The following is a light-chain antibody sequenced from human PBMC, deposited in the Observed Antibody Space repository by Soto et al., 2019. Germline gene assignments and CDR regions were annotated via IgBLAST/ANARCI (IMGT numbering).Light chain of an antibody. V-gene: IGKV1-27*01. CDR2: SAS. CDR3: QKFNTAPLT. CDR1: QDISVY. Sequence: DIQMTQSPSSLYASVGDRVTITCRASQDISVYLAWYQQKPGKVPKLLIYSASTLQSGAPSRFSGSGSGTDFTLTISSLQPEDVATYYCQKFNTAPLTFGQGTRLEIK. J-gene: IGKJ5*01.